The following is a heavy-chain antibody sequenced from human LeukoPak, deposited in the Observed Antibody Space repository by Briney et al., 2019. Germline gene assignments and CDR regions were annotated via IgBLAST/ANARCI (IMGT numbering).Heavy chain of an antibody. CDR3: ARRGVVIRAVIIVGFHKEAYYFDF. J-gene: IGHJ4*02. CDR2: ISYRGGST. D-gene: IGHD3-10*01. Sequence: QTGGSLRLSCAVSGIPLSNYGMIWARQAPGKALEWVAGISYRGGSTKYADSVKGRFTISRDNPKNTLYLQMSSLRAEDTAVYFCARRGVVIRAVIIVGFHKEAYYFDFWGQGALVTVSS. V-gene: IGHV3-23*01. CDR1: GIPLSNYG.